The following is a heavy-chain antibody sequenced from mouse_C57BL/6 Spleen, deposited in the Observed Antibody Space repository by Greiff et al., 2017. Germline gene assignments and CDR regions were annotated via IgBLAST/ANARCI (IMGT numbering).Heavy chain of an antibody. CDR1: GYTFTSYW. J-gene: IGHJ4*01. CDR3: ARTDGDYAMDY. Sequence: VQLQQPGAELVKPGASVKLSCKASGYTFTSYWMQWVKQRPGQGLEWIGEIDPSDSYTNYNQKFKGKATLTVDTSSSTAYMQLSSLTSEDSAVYYCARTDGDYAMDYWGQGTSVTVSS. V-gene: IGHV1-50*01. CDR2: IDPSDSYT.